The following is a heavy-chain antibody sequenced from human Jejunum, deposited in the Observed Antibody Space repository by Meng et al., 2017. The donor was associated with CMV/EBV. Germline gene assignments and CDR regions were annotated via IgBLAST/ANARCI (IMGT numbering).Heavy chain of an antibody. D-gene: IGHD3-10*01. V-gene: IGHV3-23*01. CDR3: VRGGSTYYDY. Sequence: SCAASGLTFKIYAMTWVRQAPGKGLEWVSTITGSGDIILDAASVKGRFTISRDNAKNTLYLQMNSLRAEDTAVYYCVRGGSTYYDYWGQGSLVTVSS. CDR1: GLTFKIYA. J-gene: IGHJ4*02. CDR2: ITGSGDII.